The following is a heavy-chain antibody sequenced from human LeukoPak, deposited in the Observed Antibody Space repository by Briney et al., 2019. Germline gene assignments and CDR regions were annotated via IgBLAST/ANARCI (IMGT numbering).Heavy chain of an antibody. Sequence: QPGGSLKLSCAASGFTFSGSAMHWVRQASGKELEWIGRIWSRPNSYATAYAASVEGRFTISRDDSINTAYLQMNSLKTEDTALYYCTRLADGSGKFDLWGQGTLVTVSS. V-gene: IGHV3-73*01. D-gene: IGHD3-10*01. CDR3: TRLADGSGKFDL. J-gene: IGHJ5*02. CDR1: GFTFSGSA. CDR2: IWSRPNSYAT.